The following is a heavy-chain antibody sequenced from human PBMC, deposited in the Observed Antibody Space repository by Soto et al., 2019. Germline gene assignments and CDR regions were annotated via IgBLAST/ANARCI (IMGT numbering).Heavy chain of an antibody. Sequence: SETLSLTCAVYGGSFSGYYWSWIRQPPGKGLEWIGEINHSGSTNYNPSLKSRVTISVDTSKIQFSLKLSSVTAADTAVYYCARGAITMVRGVPQAFDIWGQGTMVTVSS. CDR2: INHSGST. V-gene: IGHV4-34*01. J-gene: IGHJ3*02. CDR1: GGSFSGYY. D-gene: IGHD3-10*01. CDR3: ARGAITMVRGVPQAFDI.